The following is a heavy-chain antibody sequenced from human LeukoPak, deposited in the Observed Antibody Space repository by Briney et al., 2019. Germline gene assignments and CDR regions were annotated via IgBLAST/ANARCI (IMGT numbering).Heavy chain of an antibody. J-gene: IGHJ3*02. Sequence: SQTLSLTCVISGDSVSSNSAAWNWIRQSPSRGLKWLGRTYFRSRWYYDYAVSLKGRITINPDTSKNQFSLQLRSVIPEDTSLYARDSGYGLDALDIWGQGTMVTVSS. D-gene: IGHD5-12*01. CDR3: DSGYGLDALDI. V-gene: IGHV6-1*01. CDR2: TYFRSRWYY. CDR1: GDSVSSNSAA.